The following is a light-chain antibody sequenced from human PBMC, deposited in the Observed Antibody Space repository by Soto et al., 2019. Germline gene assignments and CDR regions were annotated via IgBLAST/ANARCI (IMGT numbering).Light chain of an antibody. CDR3: QQYGDSHPYS. J-gene: IGKJ2*01. Sequence: EIVLTQSPGTLSLSPGERATLSCRASQSVRSNYLAWYQQKPGQAPRLLIYGVSARATGIPARFSGSGSGTDFTLTISRLEPEDFAVFYCQQYGDSHPYSFGQGTKVEIK. CDR2: GVS. CDR1: QSVRSNY. V-gene: IGKV3-20*01.